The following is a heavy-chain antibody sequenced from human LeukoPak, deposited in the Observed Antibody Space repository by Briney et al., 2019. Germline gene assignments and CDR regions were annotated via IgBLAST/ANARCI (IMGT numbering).Heavy chain of an antibody. CDR3: AREMRYCSGGSCHKGGNWFDP. V-gene: IGHV1-18*01. CDR1: GYTFTSYG. Sequence: ASVKVSCKASGYTFTSYGITWVRQAPGQGLEWMGWISAYNGNTNYARKVQGRVTMTTDTSTSTAYMELRSLRSDDTAVYYCAREMRYCSGGSCHKGGNWFDPWGQGTLVTVSS. J-gene: IGHJ5*02. D-gene: IGHD2-15*01. CDR2: ISAYNGNT.